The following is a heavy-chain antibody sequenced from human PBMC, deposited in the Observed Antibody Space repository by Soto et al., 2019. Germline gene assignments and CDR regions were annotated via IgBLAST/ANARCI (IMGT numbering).Heavy chain of an antibody. D-gene: IGHD3-22*01. J-gene: IGHJ4*01. CDR1: GFTFSSYA. CDR3: AIVIPGNTCYCDSSGYSGY. V-gene: IGHV3-30-3*01. Sequence: GGSLRRSCAASGFTFSSYAMHWVRQAQGKGLEWVAVISYDGSNKYYADSVKGRFTISRDNSKNTLYLQMNSLRAEDTAVCYCAIVIPGNTCYCDSSGYSGYWGQGTLGTVSS. CDR2: ISYDGSNK.